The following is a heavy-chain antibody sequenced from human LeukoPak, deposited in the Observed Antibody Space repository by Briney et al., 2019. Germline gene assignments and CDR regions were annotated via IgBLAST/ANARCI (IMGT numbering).Heavy chain of an antibody. CDR2: IRYDGSNK. Sequence: GEPLTLSCAASGFTFSSYGMHWVRQPPGKGLEWVAFIRYDGSNKYYPDSVKGRFTISRDNSKNTLYLQMNSLRAEYTAVYYCAKDHDYGGNPYYVDYWGQRTLVTVSS. J-gene: IGHJ4*02. CDR3: AKDHDYGGNPYYVDY. D-gene: IGHD4-23*01. V-gene: IGHV3-30*02. CDR1: GFTFSSYG.